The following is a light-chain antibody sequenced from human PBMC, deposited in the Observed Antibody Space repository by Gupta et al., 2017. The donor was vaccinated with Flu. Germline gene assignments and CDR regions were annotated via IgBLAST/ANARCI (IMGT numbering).Light chain of an antibody. Sequence: DIQLTQSPSSLSASVGDRVTITCQASQDIYNYLNWYQQEPGKAPKLLIYDASNVKTGVPSRFSGGGYGTDFTFTISSRQPEDIANYYCQHKDSPSITFGGGTXVEIK. J-gene: IGKJ4*01. CDR3: QHKDSPSIT. CDR2: DAS. CDR1: QDIYNY. V-gene: IGKV1-33*01.